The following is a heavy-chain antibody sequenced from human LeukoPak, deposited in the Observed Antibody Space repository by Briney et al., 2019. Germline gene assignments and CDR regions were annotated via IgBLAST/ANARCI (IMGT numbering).Heavy chain of an antibody. D-gene: IGHD1-7*01. J-gene: IGHJ4*02. CDR3: ARLPRGYNWKYPVDY. V-gene: IGHV4-39*01. CDR2: IYYSGST. Sequence: SETLSLTCTVSDSSISSSSYYWGWIRQPPGKGLEWIGSIYYSGSTYYNPSLKSRVTISVDTSKNQFTLKLSSVTAADTAVYYCARLPRGYNWKYPVDYWGQGTLVTVPS. CDR1: DSSISSSSYY.